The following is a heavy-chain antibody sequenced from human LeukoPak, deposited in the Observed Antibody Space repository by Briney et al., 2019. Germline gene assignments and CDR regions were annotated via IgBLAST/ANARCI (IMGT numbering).Heavy chain of an antibody. CDR2: VSGSAGNT. D-gene: IGHD3-10*01. CDR1: GFTVSSNY. CDR3: AKEGDYYGSGSFPYYFDY. Sequence: PGGSLRLSCAASGFTVSSNYMSWVRQAPGRGLEWVSTVSGSAGNTYYADSVKGRFTISRDNSKNTLYLQMNSLRAEDTAVYYCAKEGDYYGSGSFPYYFDYWGQGTLVTVSS. J-gene: IGHJ4*02. V-gene: IGHV3-23*01.